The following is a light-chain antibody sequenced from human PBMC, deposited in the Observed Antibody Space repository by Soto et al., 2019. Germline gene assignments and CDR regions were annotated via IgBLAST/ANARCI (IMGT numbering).Light chain of an antibody. CDR1: QGVGRY. J-gene: IGKJ3*01. V-gene: IGKV3-11*01. CDR2: DAS. Sequence: EIVLTQSPATLSLSPGERATLSCRASQGVGRYLAWYQQKRGQAPRLLIYDASTRATGIPGRFSGSGSGTDFTLTSSSLEPEDFAVYYCQHRSNWPRAFGPGTKVDLK. CDR3: QHRSNWPRA.